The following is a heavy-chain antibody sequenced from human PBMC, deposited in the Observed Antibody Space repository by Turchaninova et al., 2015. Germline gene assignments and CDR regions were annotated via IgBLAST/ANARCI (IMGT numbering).Heavy chain of an antibody. CDR2: TYHSGRT. J-gene: IGHJ4*02. Sequence: QVQLQESGPGLVKPSETLSLTCPVSCYPISSGYYGGWVRHPPGKGREWIGSTYHSGRTSYNPSLKSRVAISVDTSKNQFSLRLSSVTVADTAVYYCAKLGQWLGESDYWGQGTLVSVSS. CDR3: AKLGQWLGESDY. V-gene: IGHV4-38-2*01. CDR1: CYPISSGYY. D-gene: IGHD6-19*01.